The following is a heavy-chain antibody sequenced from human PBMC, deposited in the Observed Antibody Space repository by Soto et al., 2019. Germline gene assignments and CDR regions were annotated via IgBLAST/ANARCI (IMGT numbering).Heavy chain of an antibody. CDR3: AEGGFYDGFDY. J-gene: IGHJ4*01. CDR2: IVDSGGNT. Sequence: EVQLLESGGGLVQPGGSLRLSCAASGFTFSNFAMTWVRQAPGKGLEWVSTIVDSGGNTYYADSVKGRFTISRDNSKNTLFLQMNRLRVEDTAVYYCAEGGFYDGFDYWGHGTLVTVSS. CDR1: GFTFSNFA. V-gene: IGHV3-23*01. D-gene: IGHD5-12*01.